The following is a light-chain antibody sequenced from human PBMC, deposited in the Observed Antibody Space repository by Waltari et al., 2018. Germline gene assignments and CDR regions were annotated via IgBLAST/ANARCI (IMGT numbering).Light chain of an antibody. CDR1: HIGTKA. J-gene: IGLJ2*01. CDR2: EDD. Sequence: SYVLTQLSSMSVTPGQTARIVCGGRHIGTKAVHWYQRKAGQAPVLVLHEDDTLPSGSPDRVSGTNSGDPATLTISGVEAEDEAGYFCQVWDSHTVVFGGGTNLTVL. V-gene: IGLV3-21*02. CDR3: QVWDSHTVV.